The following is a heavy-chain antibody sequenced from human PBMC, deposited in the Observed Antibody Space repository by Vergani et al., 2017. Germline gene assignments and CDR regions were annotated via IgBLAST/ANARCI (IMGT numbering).Heavy chain of an antibody. D-gene: IGHD6-19*01. CDR2: INPSGGST. V-gene: IGHV1-46*01. Sequence: QVQLVQSGAEVQKPGASVNVSCKASGYTFTRYYIHWVRQAPGQGLEWMGIINPSGGSTNYAQKFQGRVTMTRDTSISTAYMELSRLRSDDTAVYYCASKNSSGWAGVDYWGQGTLVTVSS. J-gene: IGHJ4*02. CDR1: GYTFTRYY. CDR3: ASKNSSGWAGVDY.